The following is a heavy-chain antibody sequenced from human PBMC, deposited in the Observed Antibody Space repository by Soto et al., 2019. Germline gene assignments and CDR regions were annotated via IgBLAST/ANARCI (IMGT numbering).Heavy chain of an antibody. J-gene: IGHJ4*02. D-gene: IGHD1-1*01. CDR2: IYSGGST. CDR3: ARWGGGTTPFDY. V-gene: IGHV3-66*01. Sequence: EVQLVESGGGLVQPGGSLRLSCAASGFTVSSNYMSWVRQAPGKGLEWVSGIYSGGSTYYADSVKGRFTISRDNSKNTLYLQMNSLRAGEPAVYYCARWGGGTTPFDYWGQGTLVTVSS. CDR1: GFTVSSNY.